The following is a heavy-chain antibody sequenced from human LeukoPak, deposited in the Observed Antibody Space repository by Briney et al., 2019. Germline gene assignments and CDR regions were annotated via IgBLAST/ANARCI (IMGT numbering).Heavy chain of an antibody. Sequence: PGGSLRLSCAASGFTFSNYAMHWVRQAPGKGLEWVSSISSSSSYIYYADSVKGRFTISRDNAKNSLYLQMNSLRAEDTAVYYCASLLWFGDDAFDIWGQGTMVTVSS. V-gene: IGHV3-21*01. CDR2: ISSSSSYI. CDR3: ASLLWFGDDAFDI. D-gene: IGHD3-10*01. CDR1: GFTFSNYA. J-gene: IGHJ3*02.